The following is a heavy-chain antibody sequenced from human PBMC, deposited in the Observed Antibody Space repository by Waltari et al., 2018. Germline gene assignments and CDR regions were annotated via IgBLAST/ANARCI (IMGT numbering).Heavy chain of an antibody. CDR2: ISYEGSNK. D-gene: IGHD3-22*01. CDR3: ARDLYSSGPREADS. Sequence: VHLVESGGGVVQPGRSLRLSCVGSGFTFSDHAMHWVRQAPGKGLEWVAIISYEGSNKYYADSVRGRFTISRDNSKNMLYLEMNSLRAEDTAVYYCARDLYSSGPREADSWGQGTLVAVSS. CDR1: GFTFSDHA. J-gene: IGHJ4*02. V-gene: IGHV3-30*04.